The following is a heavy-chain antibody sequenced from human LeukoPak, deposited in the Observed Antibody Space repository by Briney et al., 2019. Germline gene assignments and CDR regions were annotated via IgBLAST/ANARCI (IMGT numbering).Heavy chain of an antibody. CDR2: IYPGDSDT. V-gene: IGHV5-51*01. Sequence: GESLKISCVGSGYSFTSYWIGWVRQMPGKGLEWMGIIYPGDSDTRYSPSFQGQVTISADKSISTAYLQWSSLKASDTAMYYCARYYYGSGRGANWFDPWGQGTLVTVSS. D-gene: IGHD3-10*01. J-gene: IGHJ5*02. CDR3: ARYYYGSGRGANWFDP. CDR1: GYSFTSYW.